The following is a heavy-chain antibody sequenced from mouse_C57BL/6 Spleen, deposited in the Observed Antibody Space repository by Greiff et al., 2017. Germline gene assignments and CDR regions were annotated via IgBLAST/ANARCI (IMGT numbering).Heavy chain of an antibody. Sequence: EVKLVESGGGLVKPGGSLKLSCAASGFTFSDYGMHWVRQAPEKGLEWVAYISSGSSTIYYADTVKGRFTISRDNAKNTLFLQMTSLRSEDTAMYYCGKAGDGTGYFDYWGQGTTLTVSS. CDR2: ISSGSSTI. CDR3: GKAGDGTGYFDY. CDR1: GFTFSDYG. V-gene: IGHV5-17*01. J-gene: IGHJ2*01. D-gene: IGHD3-3*01.